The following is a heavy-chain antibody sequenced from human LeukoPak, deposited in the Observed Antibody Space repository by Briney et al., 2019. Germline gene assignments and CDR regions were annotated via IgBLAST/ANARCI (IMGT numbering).Heavy chain of an antibody. CDR2: IYYSGST. J-gene: IGHJ4*02. CDR3: ARSLLRVAGTGFDY. CDR1: GGSISSSSYY. Sequence: SETLSLTCTVSGGSISSSSYYWGWIRQPPGKGLEWIGSIYYSGSTNYNPSLKSRVTISVDTSKNQFSLKLSSVTAADTAVYYCARSLLRVAGTGFDYWGQGTLVTVSS. V-gene: IGHV4-39*07. D-gene: IGHD6-19*01.